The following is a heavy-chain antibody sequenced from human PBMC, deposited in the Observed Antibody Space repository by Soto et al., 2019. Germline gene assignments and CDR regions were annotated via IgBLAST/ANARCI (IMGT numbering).Heavy chain of an antibody. CDR1: GGSISSGGYY. V-gene: IGHV4-31*03. CDR3: ARAAHYSSPFRWFDP. J-gene: IGHJ5*02. Sequence: QVQLQESGPGLVKPSQTLSLTCTVSGGSISSGGYYWSWIREHPGKGLEWIGYIYYSGSTYYNPSLKSRLTISVDTSKNQFSLKLSSVTAADTAVYYCARAAHYSSPFRWFDPWGQGTLVTVSS. CDR2: IYYSGST. D-gene: IGHD6-13*01.